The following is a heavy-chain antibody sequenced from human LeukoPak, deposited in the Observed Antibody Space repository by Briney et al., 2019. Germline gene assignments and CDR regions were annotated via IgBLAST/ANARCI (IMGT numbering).Heavy chain of an antibody. D-gene: IGHD1-1*01. CDR1: GGSFSDYY. CDR2: INHSGST. CDR3: ARRRWRERRAFDI. V-gene: IGHV4-34*01. Sequence: PSETLSLTCAVYGGSFSDYYWSWIRQPPGKGLEWIGEINHSGSTNYNPSLKSRVTISVDTSKNQFSLKLSSVTAADTAVYYCARRRWRERRAFDIWGQGTMVTVSS. J-gene: IGHJ3*02.